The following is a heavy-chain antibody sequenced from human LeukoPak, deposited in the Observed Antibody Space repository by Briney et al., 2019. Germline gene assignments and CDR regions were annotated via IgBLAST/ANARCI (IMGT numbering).Heavy chain of an antibody. CDR2: IIPIIGTA. J-gene: IGHJ3*02. CDR3: ARSSFEASVMNAFDI. Sequence: ASVKVSCKASGGTFSSYAISWVRQAPGQGLEWMGGIIPIIGTANYAQKFQGRVTITTDESTSTAYMELSSLRSEDTAVYYCARSSFEASVMNAFDIWGQGTMVTVSS. V-gene: IGHV1-69*05. CDR1: GGTFSSYA. D-gene: IGHD3-16*01.